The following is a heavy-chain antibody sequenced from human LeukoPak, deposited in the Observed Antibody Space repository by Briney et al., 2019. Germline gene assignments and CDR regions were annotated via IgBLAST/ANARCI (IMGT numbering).Heavy chain of an antibody. V-gene: IGHV4-34*01. D-gene: IGHD6-13*01. CDR2: INHSGST. CDR3: ARDIAAAGPLDY. CDR1: GGSFSGYY. J-gene: IGHJ4*02. Sequence: SETLSLTCAVYGGSFSGYYWSWIRQPPGKGLEWIGEINHSGSTNYNPSLKSRVTISVDTSKNQFFLKLSSVTAADTAVYYCARDIAAAGPLDYWGQGTLVTVSS.